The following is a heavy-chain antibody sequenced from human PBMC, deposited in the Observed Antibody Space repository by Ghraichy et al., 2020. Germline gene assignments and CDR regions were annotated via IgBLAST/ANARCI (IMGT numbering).Heavy chain of an antibody. CDR3: ARFPRWQWLVPHYFDY. CDR2: ISSSSSTI. CDR1: GFTFSSYS. Sequence: GGSLRLSCAASGFTFSSYSMNWVRQAPGKGLEWVSYISSSSSTIYYADSVKGRFTISRDNAKNSLYLQMNSLRDEDTAVYYCARFPRWQWLVPHYFDYWGQGTLVTVSS. V-gene: IGHV3-48*02. D-gene: IGHD6-19*01. J-gene: IGHJ4*02.